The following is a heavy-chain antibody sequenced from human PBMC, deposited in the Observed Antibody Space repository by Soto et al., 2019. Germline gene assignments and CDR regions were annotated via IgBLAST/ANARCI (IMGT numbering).Heavy chain of an antibody. V-gene: IGHV4-39*01. CDR3: VSQRTSVRTQAYFDY. CDR1: GGSFSNSNYY. Sequence: SETLSLTCAVYGGSFSNSNYYWGWIRQSTGKGRKWIGCVYYRGRSYSKTSVKSRVTISVVTSKNQFSLNLISVTAADTAVYDCVSQRTSVRTQAYFDYWGPGALVTVSS. D-gene: IGHD1-7*01. CDR2: VYYRGRS. J-gene: IGHJ4*02.